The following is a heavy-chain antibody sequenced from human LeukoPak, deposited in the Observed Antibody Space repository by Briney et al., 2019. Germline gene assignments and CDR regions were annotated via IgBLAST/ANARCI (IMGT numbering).Heavy chain of an antibody. Sequence: GGSLRLSCAASGFTFSSYAMSWVRQAPGKGLEWVSAISGSGGTTYYADSVKGLFTISRDNSKHALYLQMSSLRAEDTAVYYCAKGEMAPYYYMDVWGKGTTVTVCS. CDR2: ISGSGGTT. CDR3: AKGEMAPYYYMDV. D-gene: IGHD5-24*01. CDR1: GFTFSSYA. J-gene: IGHJ6*03. V-gene: IGHV3-23*01.